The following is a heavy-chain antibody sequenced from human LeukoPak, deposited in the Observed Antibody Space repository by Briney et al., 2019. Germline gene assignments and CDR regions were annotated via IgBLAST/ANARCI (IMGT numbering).Heavy chain of an antibody. CDR2: ISSSSSYI. Sequence: GGSLRLSCAASGFSFSSYSMNWVRQAPGKGLEWVSSISSSSSYIYYADSVKGRFTISRDNAKNSLYLQMNSLRAEDTAVYYCASPYSSRWYELCYWGQGTLVTVSS. J-gene: IGHJ4*02. D-gene: IGHD6-13*01. V-gene: IGHV3-21*01. CDR1: GFSFSSYS. CDR3: ASPYSSRWYELCY.